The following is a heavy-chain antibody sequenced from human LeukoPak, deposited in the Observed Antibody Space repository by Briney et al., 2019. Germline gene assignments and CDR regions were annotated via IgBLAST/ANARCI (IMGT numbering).Heavy chain of an antibody. Sequence: SETLSLTCTASGGSISSYYWSWIRQPAGKGLEWIGRIYTSGSTNYNPSLKSRVTMSVDTSKNQFSLKLSSVTAADTAVYYCARDTDYYGSGYFDYWGQGTLVTVSS. V-gene: IGHV4-4*07. CDR3: ARDTDYYGSGYFDY. CDR1: GGSISSYY. CDR2: IYTSGST. D-gene: IGHD3-10*01. J-gene: IGHJ4*02.